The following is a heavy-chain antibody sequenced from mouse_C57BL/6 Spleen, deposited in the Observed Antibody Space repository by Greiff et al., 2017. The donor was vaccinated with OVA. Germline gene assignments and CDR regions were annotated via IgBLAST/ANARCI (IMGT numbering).Heavy chain of an antibody. V-gene: IGHV3-6*01. Sequence: EVQLQQSGPGLVKPSQSLSLTCSVTGYSINSGYYWNWIRQFPGNKLEWMGYISYDGSNNYNPSLKNRISITRDTSKNQFFLKLNSVTTEDAATYYCARGNYGYFDYWGQGTTLTVSS. CDR2: ISYDGSN. D-gene: IGHD1-1*01. CDR1: GYSINSGYY. CDR3: ARGNYGYFDY. J-gene: IGHJ2*01.